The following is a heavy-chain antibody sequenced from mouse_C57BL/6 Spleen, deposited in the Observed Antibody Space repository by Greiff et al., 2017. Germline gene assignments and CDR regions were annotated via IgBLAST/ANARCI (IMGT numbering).Heavy chain of an antibody. J-gene: IGHJ3*01. CDR2: IHPNSGST. D-gene: IGHD1-1*01. Sequence: VQLQQPGAELVKPGASVQLSCKASGYTFTSYWMHWVKQRPGQGLEWVGMIHPNSGSTNYNEKFNSKATLTVDKSSSTAYMQRSSRTSEDSAVDYCARKDGSSPSWFAYWGQGTLVTVSA. V-gene: IGHV1-64*01. CDR3: ARKDGSSPSWFAY. CDR1: GYTFTSYW.